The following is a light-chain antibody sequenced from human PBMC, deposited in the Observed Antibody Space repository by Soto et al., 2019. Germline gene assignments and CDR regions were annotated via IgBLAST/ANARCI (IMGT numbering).Light chain of an antibody. CDR1: QSVGSF. CDR2: DAS. Sequence: TTSTATPSLSPGERAPLSRRASQSVGSFLAWYQQKPGQAPRLLISDASTRATGIPARFSGSGSGTEFTLTISSLQSEDFALYYCHQYNSWPPGTFGQGSKV. CDR3: HQYNSWPPGT. V-gene: IGKV3-15*01. J-gene: IGKJ2*01.